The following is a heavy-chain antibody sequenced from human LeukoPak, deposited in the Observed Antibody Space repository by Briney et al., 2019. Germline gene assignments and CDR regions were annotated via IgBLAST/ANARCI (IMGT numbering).Heavy chain of an antibody. V-gene: IGHV3-64*02. CDR2: ISSNGGST. Sequence: TGGSLRLSCAASGFTFSSYAMHWVRQAPGKGLEYVSAISSNGGSTYYADSVKGRFTISRDNSKNTLYLQMGSLRAEDMAVYYCARSSHYYYYGMDVWGQGTTVTVSS. CDR1: GFTFSSYA. CDR3: ARSSHYYYYGMDV. J-gene: IGHJ6*02.